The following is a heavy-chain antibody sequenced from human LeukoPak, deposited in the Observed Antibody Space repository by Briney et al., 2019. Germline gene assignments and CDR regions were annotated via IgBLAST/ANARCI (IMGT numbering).Heavy chain of an antibody. V-gene: IGHV3-23*01. CDR1: GXXFXXXA. D-gene: IGHD3-10*01. Sequence: HPGGSLRLSCAASGXXFXXXAXXXXXXAXGXXLXXVSAIGGSGDFTYYAEYVRGRFTISRDNSKKTLYLQMNSLRADDTAVYYCAKADRGWGVITKDWGQGTLVTVSS. CDR3: AKADRGWGVITKD. CDR2: IGGSGDFT. J-gene: IGHJ4*02.